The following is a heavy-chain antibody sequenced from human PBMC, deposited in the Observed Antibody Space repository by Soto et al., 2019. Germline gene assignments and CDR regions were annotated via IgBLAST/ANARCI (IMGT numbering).Heavy chain of an antibody. D-gene: IGHD6-19*01. CDR3: AKGPRIAVAGLGDS. V-gene: IGHV3-30*18. CDR2: ISYDGSHK. Sequence: QVQLVESGGGVVQPGRSLRLSCAASGFTFSNYGMHWVRQAPGKGLEWVAGISYDGSHKYYADSVKGRFTISRDNSKKSLSRQMNSLRGDDTAVYYCAKGPRIAVAGLGDSWGQGTLVSVSS. CDR1: GFTFSNYG. J-gene: IGHJ5*01.